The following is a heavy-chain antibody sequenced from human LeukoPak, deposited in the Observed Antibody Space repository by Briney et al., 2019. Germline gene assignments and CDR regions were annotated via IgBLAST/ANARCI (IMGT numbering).Heavy chain of an antibody. CDR3: ARDPEGGYFDY. V-gene: IGHV4-39*02. J-gene: IGHJ4*02. CDR2: IYYSGST. CDR1: GGSISSRSYY. Sequence: PSETLSLTCTVSGGSISSRSYYWGWIRQSPGKGLEWIGSIYYSGSTYYNPSLKSRVTISVDTSKKQFSLKLSSVTAADTAVYYCARDPEGGYFDYWGQGTLVTVSS. D-gene: IGHD1-14*01.